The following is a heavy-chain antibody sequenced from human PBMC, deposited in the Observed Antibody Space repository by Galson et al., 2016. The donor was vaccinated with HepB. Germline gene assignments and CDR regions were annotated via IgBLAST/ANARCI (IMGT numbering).Heavy chain of an antibody. V-gene: IGHV3-53*01. CDR3: ARASAKYGLGSYYTS. D-gene: IGHD3-10*01. CDR1: GFNVGSSY. CDR2: INDGGTT. Sequence: SLRLSCAASGFNVGSSYMSWVRQAPGKGLEWVSIINDGGTTYYAESVEGRFTISRDESKNTLDLQMNNLGAEDTAMYYCARASAKYGLGSYYTSWGQGTLVTVSS. J-gene: IGHJ5*02.